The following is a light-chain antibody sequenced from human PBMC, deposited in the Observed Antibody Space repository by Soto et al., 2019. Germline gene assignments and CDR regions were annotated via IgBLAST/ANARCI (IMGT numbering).Light chain of an antibody. CDR1: SSNIGSNT. CDR2: GNT. J-gene: IGLJ2*01. V-gene: IGLV1-44*01. CDR3: AAWDGSLNGVV. Sequence: QSVLTQPPSASGTPGQRVTISCSGSSSNIGSNTINWYQQLPGTAPKVLIYGNTQRPSGVPDRFSGSKSGTSASLAISGLQAEDEADYFCAAWDGSLNGVVFGGGTKLTVL.